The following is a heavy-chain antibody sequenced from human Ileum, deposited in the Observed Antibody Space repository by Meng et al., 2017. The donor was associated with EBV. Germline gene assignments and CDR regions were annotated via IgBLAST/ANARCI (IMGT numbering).Heavy chain of an antibody. V-gene: IGHV4-39*01. CDR3: ARRDTAWFDP. Sequence: HLPWQESDLGLVKPAETLSLTCRVSGGSITSYSYYWGWIRQPPGKGLEWIATIYHTGSTYYNPSLKSRVTISVDTSKNEFSLKVTSVTAADTALYYCARRDTAWFDPWGRGTLVTVSS. CDR2: IYHTGST. CDR1: GGSITSYSYY. D-gene: IGHD2-21*02. J-gene: IGHJ5*02.